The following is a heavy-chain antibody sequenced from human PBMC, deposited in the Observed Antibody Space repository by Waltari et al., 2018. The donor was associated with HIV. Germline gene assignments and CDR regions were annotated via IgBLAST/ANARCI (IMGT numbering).Heavy chain of an antibody. Sequence: QGQLVESGGGVVQPAGSLRLSCAASGFSFSISGMHWFRQAPGKGLEWVTFIRYDGNTKYYADSVKGRFTISRDNSKNTLYLQMSSLRAKDTAVYYCAKELRSGYSYYYYGMDVWGQGTTVTVSS. CDR3: AKELRSGYSYYYYGMDV. CDR1: GFSFSISG. J-gene: IGHJ6*02. V-gene: IGHV3-30*02. D-gene: IGHD2-15*01. CDR2: IRYDGNTK.